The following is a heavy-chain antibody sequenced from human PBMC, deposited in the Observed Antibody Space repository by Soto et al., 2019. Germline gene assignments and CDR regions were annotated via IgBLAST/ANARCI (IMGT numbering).Heavy chain of an antibody. J-gene: IGHJ4*02. D-gene: IGHD6-13*01. CDR2: INYRGST. V-gene: IGHV4-31*11. CDR3: ARDAPGAAPY. Sequence: QVQLQESGPGLVKPSQTLSLTCAVSGGSMSSGDYYWNWIRQHPEKGLEWIGYINYRGSTFYNPSLKSRVTISVDTSKNQFSLKLTSATAADTAMYYCARDAPGAAPYWGQGTLVTVSS. CDR1: GGSMSSGDYY.